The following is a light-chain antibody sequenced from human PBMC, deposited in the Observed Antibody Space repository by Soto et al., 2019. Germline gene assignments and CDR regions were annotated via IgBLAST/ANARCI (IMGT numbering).Light chain of an antibody. CDR3: QEYDTSPRT. CDR2: GAS. Sequence: EVMLTQSPGTLSLSPGERATLSCRASQSVSSNYLAWYQQKSGQAPRLLIYGASNRATGIVDRFSGSGSGTAFTLTIRRLEPEDFEVYYCQEYDTSPRTFGQGTKVEFK. V-gene: IGKV3-20*01. J-gene: IGKJ1*01. CDR1: QSVSSNY.